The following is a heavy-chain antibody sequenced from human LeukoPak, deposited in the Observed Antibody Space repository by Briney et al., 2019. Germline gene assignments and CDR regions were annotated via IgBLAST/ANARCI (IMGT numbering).Heavy chain of an antibody. V-gene: IGHV3-30*18. CDR1: GFTFSSYG. J-gene: IGHJ4*02. D-gene: IGHD6-19*01. CDR2: ISYDGSNK. CDR3: AKDEIKNSSGWNFDY. Sequence: GGSLRLSCAASGFTFSSYGMHWVRQAPGKGLEWVAVISYDGSNKYYADSVKGRFTISSDNSKNTLYLQMNSLRAEDTAVYYCAKDEIKNSSGWNFDYWGQGTLVTVSS.